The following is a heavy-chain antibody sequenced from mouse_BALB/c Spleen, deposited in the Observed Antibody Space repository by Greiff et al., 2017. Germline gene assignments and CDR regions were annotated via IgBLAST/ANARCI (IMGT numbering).Heavy chain of an antibody. CDR3: ARGIYYYGSSYWFAY. CDR2: IDPSDSYT. V-gene: IGHV1-69*02. D-gene: IGHD1-1*01. J-gene: IGHJ3*01. CDR1: GYTFTSYW. Sequence: QVQLQQSGAELVKPGASVKLSCKASGYTFTSYWMHWVKQRPGQGLEWIGEIDPSDSYTNYNQKFKGKATLTVDKSSSTAYMQLSSLTSEDSAVYYCARGIYYYGSSYWFAYWGQGTLVTVSA.